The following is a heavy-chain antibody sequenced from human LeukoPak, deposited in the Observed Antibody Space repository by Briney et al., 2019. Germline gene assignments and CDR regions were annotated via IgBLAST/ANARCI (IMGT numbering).Heavy chain of an antibody. Sequence: LQTLSLTCTVSGGSISSGGYYWRWIRQHPGKGLEWIGYIYYSGSTYYNPSLKSRVTISVDTSKNQFSLKLSSVTAADTAVYYCARDGVRGGNGFDYWGQGTLVTVSS. V-gene: IGHV4-31*03. CDR2: IYYSGST. J-gene: IGHJ4*02. CDR1: GGSISSGGYY. D-gene: IGHD2-8*01. CDR3: ARDGVRGGNGFDY.